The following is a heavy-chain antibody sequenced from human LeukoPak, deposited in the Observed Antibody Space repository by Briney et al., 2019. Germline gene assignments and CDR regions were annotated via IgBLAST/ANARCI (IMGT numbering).Heavy chain of an antibody. CDR3: ASGTKSASWFDP. V-gene: IGHV1-69*04. CDR2: IIPILGIA. Sequence: GASVKVSCKASGGTFSSYAISWVRQAPGQGLEWMGRIIPILGIANYAQKFQGRVTITADKSTSTAYMELSSLGSEDTAVYYCASGTKSASWFDPWGQGTLVTVSS. CDR1: GGTFSSYA. D-gene: IGHD1-26*01. J-gene: IGHJ5*02.